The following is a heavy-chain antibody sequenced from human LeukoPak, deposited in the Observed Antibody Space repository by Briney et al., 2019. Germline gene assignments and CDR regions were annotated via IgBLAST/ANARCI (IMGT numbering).Heavy chain of an antibody. CDR3: AKDQNYYGSGSYYRYYFDY. Sequence: GGSLRLSCAASGFTFSSYAMSWVRQAPGKGLEWVSAISGSGGSTYYADSAKGRFTISRDNSKNTLYLQMNSLRAEDTAVYYCAKDQNYYGSGSYYRYYFDYWGQGTLVTVSS. D-gene: IGHD3-10*01. CDR1: GFTFSSYA. CDR2: ISGSGGST. V-gene: IGHV3-23*01. J-gene: IGHJ4*02.